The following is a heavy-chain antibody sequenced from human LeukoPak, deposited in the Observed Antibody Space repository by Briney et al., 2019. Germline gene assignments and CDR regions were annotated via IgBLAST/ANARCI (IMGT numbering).Heavy chain of an antibody. CDR1: GFTFSSYP. V-gene: IGHV3-21*01. CDR2: ISSSSDYI. CDR3: ARGNIKFDY. J-gene: IGHJ4*02. Sequence: PGGSLRLSCAAAGFTFSSYPMNWVRQAPGKGLEWVSSISSSSDYIYYVDSVKGRFTISRDNAKNSLFLQMNSLRAEDTAVYFCARGNIKFDYWGRGTLVTVSS.